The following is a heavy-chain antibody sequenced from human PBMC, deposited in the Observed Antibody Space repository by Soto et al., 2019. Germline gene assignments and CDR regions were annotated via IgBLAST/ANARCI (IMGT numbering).Heavy chain of an antibody. J-gene: IGHJ5*02. CDR2: INAGNGNT. Sequence: QVQLVQSGAEAKKPGASVKVSCKASGITFSTYAIHWVRQAPGQRLEWMGWINAGNGNTRYSQKFQGRVTLTRDTSASTAYTDLSSLRSEDTAIYYCARAISGYVTWGQGTLVTVSS. V-gene: IGHV1-3*01. CDR1: GITFSTYA. D-gene: IGHD5-12*01. CDR3: ARAISGYVT.